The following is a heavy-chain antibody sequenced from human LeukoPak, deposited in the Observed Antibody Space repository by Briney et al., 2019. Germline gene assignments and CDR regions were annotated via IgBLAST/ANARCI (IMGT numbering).Heavy chain of an antibody. CDR1: GGSFSGYY. CDR3: ARGFLGYRNP. D-gene: IGHD6-13*01. Sequence: SETLSLTCAVYGGSFSGYYWSWIRQPPGKGLEWIGEINHSGSTNYNPSLKSRVTISVDTSKNQFSLKLSSVTAADTAVYYCARGFLGYRNPWGQGTLVTVSS. J-gene: IGHJ5*02. CDR2: INHSGST. V-gene: IGHV4-34*01.